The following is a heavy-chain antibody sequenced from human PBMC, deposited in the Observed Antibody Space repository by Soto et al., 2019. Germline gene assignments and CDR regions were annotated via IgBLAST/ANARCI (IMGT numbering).Heavy chain of an antibody. CDR2: IFHTGSA. CDR3: ARVLSVGYYFDY. J-gene: IGHJ4*02. Sequence: SETLSLTCGVSGYSISSGYYWGWIRQAPGKGLEWIGSIFHTGSAFSNPSLKSRATISVDTSNNQFSLNLSTVTAADTAVYYCARVLSVGYYFDYWGQGTLVTVSS. CDR1: GYSISSGYY. D-gene: IGHD3-3*01. V-gene: IGHV4-38-2*01.